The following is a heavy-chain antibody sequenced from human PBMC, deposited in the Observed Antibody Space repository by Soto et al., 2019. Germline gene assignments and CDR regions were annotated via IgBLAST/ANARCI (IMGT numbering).Heavy chain of an antibody. Sequence: QITLKESGPTLVKPTQTLTLTCTFSGFSLSTSGVGVGWIRQPPGKALAWIALIYWNDDKRYSPSLKSRLTISKDTSKNQVVLTMTIMDPVDTATYYCALSHGDVWGQGSTVTVSS. V-gene: IGHV2-5*01. CDR3: ALSHGDV. CDR1: GFSLSTSGVG. CDR2: IYWNDDK. J-gene: IGHJ6*02.